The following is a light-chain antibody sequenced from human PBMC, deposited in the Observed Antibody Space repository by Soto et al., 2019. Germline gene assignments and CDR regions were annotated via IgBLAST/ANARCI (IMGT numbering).Light chain of an antibody. Sequence: QSALTQTPSASGSPGQSVTISCSGTTSDVGRYNYVSWYQQYAGKAPKVMIYEVNKRPTGVPDRFTGSKSGNTDSLTVSGLQSEDEADYYCSSYAGNNNYVFGTGTKLTVL. J-gene: IGLJ1*01. CDR3: SSYAGNNNYV. V-gene: IGLV2-8*01. CDR2: EVN. CDR1: TSDVGRYNY.